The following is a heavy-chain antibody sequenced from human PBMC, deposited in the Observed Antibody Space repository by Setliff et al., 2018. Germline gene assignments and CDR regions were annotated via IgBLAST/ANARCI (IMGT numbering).Heavy chain of an antibody. V-gene: IGHV3-74*01. J-gene: IGHJ4*02. CDR3: ARDGHNVYYFDY. CDR1: GFSFSNYW. CDR2: INSDGSST. D-gene: IGHD1-1*01. Sequence: GGSLRLSCAASGFSFSNYWMHWVRQAPGKGLVWVSRINSDGSSTNYADSVKGQFTVSRDNAKNTLYLQMNSLRAEDTAVYYCARDGHNVYYFDYWGLGTLVTVSS.